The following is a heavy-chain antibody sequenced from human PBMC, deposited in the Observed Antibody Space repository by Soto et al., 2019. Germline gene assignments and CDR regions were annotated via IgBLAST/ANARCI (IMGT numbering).Heavy chain of an antibody. V-gene: IGHV3-13*01. Sequence: EVQLVESGGGLVQPGGSLRLSCAASGFTFSSYDMHWVRQATGKGLEWVSAIGTAGDTYYPGSVKGRFTISRENAKNSLSLQMNSLRAGDTAVYYCARGGRSSSLYYYYGMDVWGQGTTLTVSS. CDR2: IGTAGDT. D-gene: IGHD6-6*01. J-gene: IGHJ6*02. CDR3: ARGGRSSSLYYYYGMDV. CDR1: GFTFSSYD.